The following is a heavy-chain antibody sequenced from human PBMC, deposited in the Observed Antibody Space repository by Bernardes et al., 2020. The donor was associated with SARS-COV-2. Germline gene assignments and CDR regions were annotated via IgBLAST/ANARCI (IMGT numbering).Heavy chain of an antibody. CDR3: AKDREVVPAYVMDV. J-gene: IGHJ6*02. CDR2: IVGSGYVT. D-gene: IGHD2-2*01. CDR1: GFTFSSYA. V-gene: IGHV3-23*01. Sequence: GGSLRLSCAASGFTFSSYAMNWVRQAPGKGLEWIAAIVGSGYVTYSADSVKGRFTISRDNSRGTLFLQMNSLRAEDTAVYYCAKDREVVPAYVMDVWGQGTTVTVSS.